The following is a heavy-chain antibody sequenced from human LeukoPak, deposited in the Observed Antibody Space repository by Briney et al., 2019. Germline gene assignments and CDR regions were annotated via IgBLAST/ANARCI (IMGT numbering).Heavy chain of an antibody. CDR2: ISGSGGST. CDR1: GFTFSSYA. V-gene: IGHV3-23*01. Sequence: GGSLRLSCAASGFTFSSYAMSWVRQAPGKGLEWVSAISGSGGSTYYADSVRGRFTISRDNAKNTLYLQMNSLRAEDTALYYCAKDYYDSSGYLFDYWGQGTLVIVSS. J-gene: IGHJ4*02. D-gene: IGHD3-22*01. CDR3: AKDYYDSSGYLFDY.